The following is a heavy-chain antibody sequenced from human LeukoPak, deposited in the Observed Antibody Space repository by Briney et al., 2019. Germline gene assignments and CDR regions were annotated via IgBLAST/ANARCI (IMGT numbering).Heavy chain of an antibody. V-gene: IGHV1-2*02. D-gene: IGHD1-26*01. CDR3: ARGAELYSGSYFSHFDY. CDR1: GYTFTGYY. Sequence: ASVKVSCKASGYTFTGYYMHWVRQAPGQGLEWMGWINPNSGGTNYAQKFQGRVTMTRDTSISTAYMELSRLRSDDTAVYYCARGAELYSGSYFSHFDYWGQGTLVTVSS. J-gene: IGHJ4*02. CDR2: INPNSGGT.